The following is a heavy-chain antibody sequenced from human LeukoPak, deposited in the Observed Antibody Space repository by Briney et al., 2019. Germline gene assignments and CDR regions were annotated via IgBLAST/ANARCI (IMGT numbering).Heavy chain of an antibody. V-gene: IGHV4-31*11. Sequence: PSETLSLTCAVSGDSISSGGHYWNWIRQRPGNGLEWIGYIFHTGTTYYNPSLKSRVTISVDTSKSHFSLKLSSVTAADTAVYYCARSPGIWNEYGRLEYWGLGALVTVSS. J-gene: IGHJ4*02. CDR3: ARSPGIWNEYGRLEY. CDR1: GDSISSGGHY. CDR2: IFHTGTT. D-gene: IGHD1-1*01.